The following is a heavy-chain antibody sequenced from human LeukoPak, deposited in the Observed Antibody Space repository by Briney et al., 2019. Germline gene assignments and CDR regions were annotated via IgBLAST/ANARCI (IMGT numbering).Heavy chain of an antibody. CDR1: GFTFSSYG. CDR3: AKDLRYYGNYYYMDV. Sequence: GGSLRLSCAASGFTFSSYGMHWVRQAPGKGLEWVAFIRYDGSNKYYADSVKGRFTISRDNSKNTLYLQMNSLRAEDTAVYYCAKDLRYYGNYYYMDVWGKGTTVTISS. J-gene: IGHJ6*03. CDR2: IRYDGSNK. D-gene: IGHD3-3*01. V-gene: IGHV3-30*02.